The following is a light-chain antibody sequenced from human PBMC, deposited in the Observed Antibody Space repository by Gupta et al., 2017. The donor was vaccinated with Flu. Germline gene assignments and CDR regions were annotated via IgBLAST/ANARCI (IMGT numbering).Light chain of an antibody. Sequence: PSNLSASVGDRVTITCRGSQSISNWLAWYQQKPGKAPKLLIYKASNLESGVPSTFSGSGSGTEFTLIISSLQPDDFATYYCQHYSTYPLAFGGGTKVEIK. CDR3: QHYSTYPLA. CDR2: KAS. J-gene: IGKJ4*01. V-gene: IGKV1-5*03. CDR1: QSISNW.